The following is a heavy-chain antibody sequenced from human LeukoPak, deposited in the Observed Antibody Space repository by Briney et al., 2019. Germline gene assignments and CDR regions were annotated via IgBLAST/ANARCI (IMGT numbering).Heavy chain of an antibody. J-gene: IGHJ4*02. D-gene: IGHD4-17*01. CDR3: ARVGIYGDYKPHFDY. CDR1: GFTFSSYW. V-gene: IGHV3-7*03. Sequence: RGSLRLSCAASGFTFSSYWMSWVRQAPGKGLEWVANIKQDGSEKYYVDSVKGRFTISRDNAKNSLYLQMNSLRAEDTAVYYCARVGIYGDYKPHFDYWGQGTLVTVSS. CDR2: IKQDGSEK.